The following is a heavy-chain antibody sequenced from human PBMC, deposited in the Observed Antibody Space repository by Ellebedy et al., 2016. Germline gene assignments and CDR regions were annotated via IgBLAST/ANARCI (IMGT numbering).Heavy chain of an antibody. V-gene: IGHV3-7*03. CDR2: IRQDGYEI. Sequence: GGSRRLSCTDSGITLRTHWMTWVRHAPGQGLEWLANIRQDGYEIYYLYSVKCRFRVSRDNAKNSVYLQMNSLRADDSAVYYCATSRAVAYTGHLESWGQGTLVTVS. CDR3: ATSRAVAYTGHLES. J-gene: IGHJ4*02. CDR1: GITLRTHW. D-gene: IGHD6-19*01.